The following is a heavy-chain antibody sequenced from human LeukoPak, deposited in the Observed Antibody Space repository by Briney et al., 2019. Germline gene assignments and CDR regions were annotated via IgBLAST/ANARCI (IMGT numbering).Heavy chain of an antibody. CDR3: ARVGYCTNGVCSQRIFDY. J-gene: IGHJ4*02. CDR2: IYYSGST. D-gene: IGHD2-8*01. Sequence: PETLSLTCTVSGGSISSSSYYWGWIRQPPGKGREWIGSIYYSGSTYYNPSLKSRVTISVDTSKNQFSLKLSSVTAADTAVYYCARVGYCTNGVCSQRIFDYWGQGTLVTVSS. V-gene: IGHV4-39*01. CDR1: GGSISSSSYY.